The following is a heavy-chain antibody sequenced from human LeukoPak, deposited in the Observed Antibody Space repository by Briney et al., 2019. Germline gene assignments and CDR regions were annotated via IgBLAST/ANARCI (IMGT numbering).Heavy chain of an antibody. CDR3: AREEITMVRGANYGMDV. CDR1: GGSISSSSYY. V-gene: IGHV4-39*07. J-gene: IGHJ6*02. D-gene: IGHD3-10*01. Sequence: SETLSLTCTVSGGSISSSSYYWGWIRQPPGKGLEWIGSIYYSGSTYYNPSLKSRVTISVDTSKNQFSLKLSSVTAADTAVYYCAREEITMVRGANYGMDVWGQGTTVTVSS. CDR2: IYYSGST.